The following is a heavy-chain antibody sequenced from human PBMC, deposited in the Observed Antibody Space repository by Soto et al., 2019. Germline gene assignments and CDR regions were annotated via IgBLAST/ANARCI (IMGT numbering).Heavy chain of an antibody. CDR2: IYYSGIT. J-gene: IGHJ5*02. V-gene: IGHV4-39*01. CDR1: GGSLSSSSYS. CDR3: ARHWINMIVVLNPNWFDP. D-gene: IGHD3-22*01. Sequence: PSETLSLTCTVSGGSLSSSSYSWAWIRQPPGQGLEWIGSIYYSGITYYNPSLKSRVTISVDTSKNQFSLKLTSVTATDTAIYYCARHWINMIVVLNPNWFDPWGQGTLVTVSS.